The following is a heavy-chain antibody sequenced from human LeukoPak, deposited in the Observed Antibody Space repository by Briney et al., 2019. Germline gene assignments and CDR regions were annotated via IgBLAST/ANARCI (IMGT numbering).Heavy chain of an antibody. V-gene: IGHV3-48*03. CDR3: ARHLGYEWFDY. D-gene: IGHD2-15*01. CDR1: GFTFTSYD. J-gene: IGHJ4*02. Sequence: GGSLRLSCAASGFTFTSYDMNWVRQAPGKGLEWVSYISSSVSTIYYADSVKGRFTISRDNAKNSLYLQMNSLRAEDTAVYYCARHLGYEWFDYWGQGTLVTVSS. CDR2: ISSSVSTI.